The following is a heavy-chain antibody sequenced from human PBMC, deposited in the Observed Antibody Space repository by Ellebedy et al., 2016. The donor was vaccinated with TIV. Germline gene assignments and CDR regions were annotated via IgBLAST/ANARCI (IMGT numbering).Heavy chain of an antibody. Sequence: ASVKVSXKASGYTFTSYYMHWVRQAPGQGLECMGIINPSGGSTSYAQKFQGRVTMTRDTSTSTVYMELSSLRSEDTAVYYCARGPITIFGVVISNLNWFDPWGQGTLVTVSS. CDR1: GYTFTSYY. CDR2: INPSGGST. D-gene: IGHD3-3*01. CDR3: ARGPITIFGVVISNLNWFDP. J-gene: IGHJ5*02. V-gene: IGHV1-46*01.